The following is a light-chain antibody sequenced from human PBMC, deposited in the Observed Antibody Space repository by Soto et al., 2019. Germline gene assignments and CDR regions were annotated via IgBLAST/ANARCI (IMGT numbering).Light chain of an antibody. J-gene: IGLJ1*01. V-gene: IGLV2-14*03. CDR3: SSYAPDSTYV. CDR1: SSDVGAYNY. Sequence: QSVLTQPASVSGSPGQSTTISCTGTSSDVGAYNYVSWYQRHPGRAPELMIFDVSNRPSGVSSRFSGSKSGNTASLTISGLQAEDEADYYCSSYAPDSTYVFGAGTKVTVL. CDR2: DVS.